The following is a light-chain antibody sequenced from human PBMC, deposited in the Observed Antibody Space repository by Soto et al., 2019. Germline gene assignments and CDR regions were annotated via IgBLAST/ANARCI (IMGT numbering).Light chain of an antibody. V-gene: IGKV1-5*01. CDR1: QTISIW. J-gene: IGKJ1*01. CDR3: QQYNTYSRT. CDR2: DAS. Sequence: DIQMTQSPSTLSASVGDRVTITCRARQTISIWLAWYQQKPGKAPKLLIYDASALESEVPSRFSGSGSGTEFTLTISSLQPDDSATYYCQQYNTYSRTFGQGTKVEIK.